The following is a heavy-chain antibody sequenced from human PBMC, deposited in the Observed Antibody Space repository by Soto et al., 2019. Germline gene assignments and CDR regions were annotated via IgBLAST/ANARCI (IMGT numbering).Heavy chain of an antibody. CDR1: GYTFTGYY. CDR3: ARNRGEDFED. CDR2: INPNSGGT. J-gene: IGHJ4*02. D-gene: IGHD3-9*01. V-gene: IGHV1-2*02. Sequence: DSLQVSCTASGYTFTGYYMHWVRQAPGQGLEWMGWINPNSGGTNYAQKFQGRVTMTRDTSISTAYMELSRLRSDDTAVDYCARNRGEDFEDRGPGTLVTAAS.